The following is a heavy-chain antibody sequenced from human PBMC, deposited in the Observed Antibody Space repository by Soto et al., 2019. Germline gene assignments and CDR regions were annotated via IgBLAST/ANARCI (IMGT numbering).Heavy chain of an antibody. CDR2: IIPIFGTA. J-gene: IGHJ5*02. D-gene: IGHD3-3*01. CDR3: ASPKFRFWQQLDP. V-gene: IGHV1-69*13. CDR1: GGTFSSYA. Sequence: SVKVSCKASGGTFSSYAISWVRQAPGQGLEWMGGIIPIFGTANYAQKFQGRVTITADESTSTAYMELSSLRSEDTAVYYCASPKFRFWQQLDPWGQGTLVTVSS.